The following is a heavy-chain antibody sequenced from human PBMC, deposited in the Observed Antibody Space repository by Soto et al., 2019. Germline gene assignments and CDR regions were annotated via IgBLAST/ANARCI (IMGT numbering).Heavy chain of an antibody. J-gene: IGHJ5*02. V-gene: IGHV3-74*01. Sequence: GGSLRLSCAASGFTFTSYWMHWVRQAPGKGLVWVSRINSDGSSTSYADSVKGRLTISRDNAKNTLYLQMDSLRAEDTAVYYCARVGTGSYNWFDPWGQGTLVTVSS. CDR1: GFTFTSYW. CDR3: ARVGTGSYNWFDP. D-gene: IGHD1-1*01. CDR2: INSDGSST.